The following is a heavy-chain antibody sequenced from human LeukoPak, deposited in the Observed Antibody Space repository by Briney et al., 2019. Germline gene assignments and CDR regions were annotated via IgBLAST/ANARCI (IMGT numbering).Heavy chain of an antibody. CDR2: IWYDGSNT. Sequence: PGTSLRLSCAASGFTFSSYGMHWVRQAPGKGLEWLATIWYDGSNTYYADSVEGRFTISRDNSKNTLFLQMNSLRAEDTAVYYCARDRGGQIQLWEHFDYWGQGTLVTVPS. CDR3: ARDRGGQIQLWEHFDY. CDR1: GFTFSSYG. J-gene: IGHJ4*02. V-gene: IGHV3-33*01. D-gene: IGHD5-18*01.